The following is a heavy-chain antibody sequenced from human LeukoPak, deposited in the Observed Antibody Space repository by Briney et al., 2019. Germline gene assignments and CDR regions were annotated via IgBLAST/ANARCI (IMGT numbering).Heavy chain of an antibody. CDR1: GFTFDRFT. D-gene: IGHD3-10*01. V-gene: IGHV3-23*01. J-gene: IGHJ4*02. Sequence: GGSLRLSCAASGFTFDRFTIHWVRQTPGKGLEWVSGISPSGDITYYADSVKGRFTISRDNSKNTLYLEVISLTAEDTAVYYCAKDDAWLRFGEWSQGTLVTVSS. CDR2: ISPSGDIT. CDR3: AKDDAWLRFGE.